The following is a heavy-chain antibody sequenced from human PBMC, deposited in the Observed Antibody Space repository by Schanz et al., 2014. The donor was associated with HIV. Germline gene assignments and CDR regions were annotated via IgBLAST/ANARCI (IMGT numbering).Heavy chain of an antibody. V-gene: IGHV3-30*18. J-gene: IGHJ3*02. CDR2: ISYDGIRK. D-gene: IGHD3-16*01. Sequence: QVQLVESGGGVVQPGRSLRLSCAASGFSFSNYGMHWVRQAPGKGLEWVAVISYDGIRKNYADSVKGRFTISRDNSRNTLFLQMDSLRVDDTAVYYCAQMGAFAAFDIWGHGTVVTVSS. CDR1: GFSFSNYG. CDR3: AQMGAFAAFDI.